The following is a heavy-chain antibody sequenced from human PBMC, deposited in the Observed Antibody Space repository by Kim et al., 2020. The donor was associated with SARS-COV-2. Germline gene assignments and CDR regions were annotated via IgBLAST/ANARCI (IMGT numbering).Heavy chain of an antibody. V-gene: IGHV6-1*01. CDR1: GDSVSSNSAA. CDR3: ARASRCPRGVLLWFGGFDP. CDR2: TYYMSKWYN. J-gene: IGHJ5*02. D-gene: IGHD3-10*01. Sequence: SQTLSLTCAISGDSVSSNSAAWNWIRQSPSRGLEWLGRTYYMSKWYNDYAVSVKSRITINPDTSKNQFSLQLNSVTPEDTAVYYCARASRCPRGVLLWFGGFDPWGQGTLVTVSS.